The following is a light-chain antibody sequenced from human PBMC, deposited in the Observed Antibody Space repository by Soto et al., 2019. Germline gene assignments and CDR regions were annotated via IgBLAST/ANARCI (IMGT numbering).Light chain of an antibody. CDR2: AAS. CDR1: QSISSY. J-gene: IGKJ4*01. V-gene: IGKV1-27*01. CDR3: QKYNSAPLT. Sequence: DSQMTQSPSSLSASVGDRVTITCRASQSISSYLAWYQQKPGKVPKLLIYAASTLQSGVPSRFSGSGSGTDFTLTISSLQPEDVATYYCQKYNSAPLTLGGGTKVDI.